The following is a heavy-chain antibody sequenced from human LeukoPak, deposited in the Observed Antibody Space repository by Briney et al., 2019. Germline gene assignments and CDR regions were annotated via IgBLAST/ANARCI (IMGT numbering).Heavy chain of an antibody. CDR1: GGSISSSSYY. CDR2: IYTSGST. D-gene: IGHD3-10*01. Sequence: SETLSLTCTVSGGSISSSSYYWSWIRQPAGKGLEWIGRIYTSGSTNYNPSLKSRVTMSVDTSKNQFSLKLSSVTAADTAVYYCQGRYYYGSGSYSRKDYYYYMDVWGKGTTVTISS. CDR3: QGRYYYGSGSYSRKDYYYYMDV. V-gene: IGHV4-61*02. J-gene: IGHJ6*03.